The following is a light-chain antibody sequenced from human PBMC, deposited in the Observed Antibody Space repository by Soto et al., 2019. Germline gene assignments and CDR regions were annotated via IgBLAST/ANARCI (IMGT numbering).Light chain of an antibody. CDR2: WAS. CDR1: QSVLYSSNNKNY. V-gene: IGKV4-1*01. J-gene: IGKJ4*01. Sequence: DIVMTQSPDSLAVSLGERDTINCKSSQSVLYSSNNKNYLTWYQHKPGQPPKLLIYWASTRESGVPDRFSGSGSGTDFTLTISSLQAEDVAVYYCQQYYSTPPTFGGGTKVEIK. CDR3: QQYYSTPPT.